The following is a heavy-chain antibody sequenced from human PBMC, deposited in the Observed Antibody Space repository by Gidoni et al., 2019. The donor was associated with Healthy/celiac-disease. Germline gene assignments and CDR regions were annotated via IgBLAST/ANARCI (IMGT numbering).Heavy chain of an antibody. J-gene: IGHJ3*02. Sequence: QVQLVQSGAEVKKPGSSVKVSCKASGGTFSSYAISWVRQAPGQGLEWMGGIIPIFGTANYAQKFQGRVTITADESTSTAYMELSSLRSEDTAVYYCARSTRSYYDFWSGYSDAFDIWGQGTMVTVSS. CDR2: IIPIFGTA. CDR1: GGTFSSYA. CDR3: ARSTRSYYDFWSGYSDAFDI. V-gene: IGHV1-69*01. D-gene: IGHD3-3*01.